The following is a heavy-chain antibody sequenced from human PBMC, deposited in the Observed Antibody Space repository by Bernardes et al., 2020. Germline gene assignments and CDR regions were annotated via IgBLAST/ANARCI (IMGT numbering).Heavy chain of an antibody. Sequence: GNTPLKPTQTLRLTCTFSVFSLSTSGVGVGWIRQPPGKALERLALIYCDDENRYSPSLKSRPTITKDTSKNQVVLTMTNMDPVDTATDYCAHVSHPPRTVTDYYYYGMDVWGQGTTVTVSS. V-gene: IGHV2-5*02. D-gene: IGHD4-17*01. CDR1: VFSLSTSGVG. J-gene: IGHJ6*02. CDR3: AHVSHPPRTVTDYYYYGMDV. CDR2: IYCDDEN.